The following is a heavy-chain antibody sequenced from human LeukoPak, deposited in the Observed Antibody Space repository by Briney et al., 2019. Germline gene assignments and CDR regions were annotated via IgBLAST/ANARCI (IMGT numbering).Heavy chain of an antibody. CDR1: GGSISSYY. CDR2: IYYSGST. V-gene: IGHV4-59*01. CDR3: ARQDTAMVYFDY. Sequence: SETLSLTCTVSGGSISSYYWSWVRQPPGKGLEWIGYIYYSGSTNYNPSLKSRVTISVDTSKNQFSLKLSSVTAADTAVYYCARQDTAMVYFDYWGQGTLVTVSS. J-gene: IGHJ4*02. D-gene: IGHD5-18*01.